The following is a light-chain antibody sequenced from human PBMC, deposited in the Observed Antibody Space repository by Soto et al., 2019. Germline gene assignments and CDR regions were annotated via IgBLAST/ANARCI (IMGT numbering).Light chain of an antibody. J-gene: IGKJ1*01. CDR2: KAS. V-gene: IGKV1-5*03. CDR1: QSISNS. CDR3: QQYDTYWT. Sequence: DIQMTQSPSTLSASVGDRVTITCRASQSISNSLACYQQKPGKAPKLLIYKASSLESGVPSRFTGSGSGTEFTLTISSLQPDDFATYYCQQYDTYWTFGQGTKVVIK.